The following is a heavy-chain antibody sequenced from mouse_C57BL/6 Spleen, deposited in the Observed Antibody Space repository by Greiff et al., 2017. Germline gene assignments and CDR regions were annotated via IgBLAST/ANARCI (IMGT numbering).Heavy chain of an antibody. CDR1: GYTFTSYW. CDR2: IDRSDSYT. J-gene: IGHJ2*01. Sequence: QVQLMQPGAELVRPGTSVKLSCKASGYTFTSYWMHWVKQRPGQGLQWIGAIDRSDSYTNYNQKFKGKDTLTVDTYSSTTYMQLGSLTSEDSAIYYCARGPYNYADCWGTGTTLTVSS. D-gene: IGHD2-12*01. CDR3: ARGPYNYADC. V-gene: IGHV1-59*01.